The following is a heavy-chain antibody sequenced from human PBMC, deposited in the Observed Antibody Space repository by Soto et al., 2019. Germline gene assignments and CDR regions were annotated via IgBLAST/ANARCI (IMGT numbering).Heavy chain of an antibody. CDR3: ARDGNFVLSRYSFGFDF. CDR2: MNLDTGGT. J-gene: IGHJ4*02. Sequence: ASVKVSCKASGYRFTTFYIHWVRQAPGQGLEWMGRMNLDTGGTTYAQKFQGRVTMTRDTSISTDYMEVTNVKSDDTAIYYCARDGNFVLSRYSFGFDFWGQGLLVTLST. D-gene: IGHD5-12*01. CDR1: GYRFTTFY. V-gene: IGHV1-2*06.